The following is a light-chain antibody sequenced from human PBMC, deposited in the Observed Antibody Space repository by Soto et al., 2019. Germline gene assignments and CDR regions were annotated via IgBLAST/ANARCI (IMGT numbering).Light chain of an antibody. CDR1: PSVSSN. J-gene: IGKJ2*01. CDR3: QQYSNWPSFT. V-gene: IGKV3-15*01. Sequence: ETVMTQSPSTVTVSPVERATLSCWASPSVSSNLAWYQQIPGQAPRLLIYGASTRATGIPARFSGSGSGTEFTLTISNLQSEDFAVYYCQQYSNWPSFTFGQGTK. CDR2: GAS.